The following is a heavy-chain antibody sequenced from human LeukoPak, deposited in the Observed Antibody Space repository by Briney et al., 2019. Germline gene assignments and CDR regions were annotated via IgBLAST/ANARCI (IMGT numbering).Heavy chain of an antibody. V-gene: IGHV3-33*06. D-gene: IGHD5-24*01. Sequence: PGGSLRLSCAASVFTFSSCGIHWVRQAPGKGLEWVAVIWYDGTNKYYADSVKGRFTISRDNSKNTVYLQMNSLRAEDTAVYYCAKDRGDGYKGFDYRGQGTLVTVSS. CDR1: VFTFSSCG. CDR2: IWYDGTNK. J-gene: IGHJ4*02. CDR3: AKDRGDGYKGFDY.